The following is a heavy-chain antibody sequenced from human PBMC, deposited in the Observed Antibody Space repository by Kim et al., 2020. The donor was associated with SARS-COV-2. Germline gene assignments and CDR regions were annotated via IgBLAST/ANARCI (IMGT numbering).Heavy chain of an antibody. CDR1: GFTFSSYG. CDR2: ISYDGSNK. J-gene: IGHJ6*02. CDR3: AKGKRVLLWFGEPHNPNGHYYGMDV. Sequence: GGSLRLSCAASGFTFSSYGMHWVRQAPGKGLEWVAVISYDGSNKYYADSVKGRFTISRDNSKNTLYLQMNSLRAEDTAVYYCAKGKRVLLWFGEPHNPNGHYYGMDVWGQGTTVTVSS. D-gene: IGHD3-10*01. V-gene: IGHV3-30*18.